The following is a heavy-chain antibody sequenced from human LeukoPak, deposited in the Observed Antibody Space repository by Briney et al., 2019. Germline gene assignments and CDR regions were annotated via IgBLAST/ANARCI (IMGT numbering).Heavy chain of an antibody. Sequence: PSETLSLTCTVSGYSISSGYYWGWIRQPPGKGLEWIGSIYHSGSTYYNPSLKSRVTISVDTSKNQFSLKLSSVTAADTAVYYCARGVPAAGPTGDDYWGQGTLVTVSS. D-gene: IGHD6-13*01. CDR3: ARGVPAAGPTGDDY. CDR2: IYHSGST. J-gene: IGHJ4*02. CDR1: GYSISSGYY. V-gene: IGHV4-38-2*02.